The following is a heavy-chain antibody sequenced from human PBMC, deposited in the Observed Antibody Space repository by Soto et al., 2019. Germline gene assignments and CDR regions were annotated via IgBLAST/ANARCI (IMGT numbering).Heavy chain of an antibody. V-gene: IGHV4-59*01. J-gene: IGHJ5*02. Sequence: TVSGGSISSYYWSWIRQPPGKGLEWIGYIYYSGSTNYNPSLKSRVTISVDTSKNQFSLKLSSVTAADTAVYYCAREIGYSSGNAWFDPWGQGTLVTVSS. CDR1: GGSISSYY. D-gene: IGHD6-19*01. CDR3: AREIGYSSGNAWFDP. CDR2: IYYSGST.